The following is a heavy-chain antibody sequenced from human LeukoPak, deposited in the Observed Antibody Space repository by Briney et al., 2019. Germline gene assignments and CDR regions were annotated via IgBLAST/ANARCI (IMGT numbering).Heavy chain of an antibody. J-gene: IGHJ5*02. CDR2: INPYNGGT. CDR1: GYTFSDYF. CDR3: ASLHGGNSDWLDP. Sequence: ASVKVSCKASGYTFSDYFIHWVRQAPGQGLEWMGRINPYNGGTTYAQSFQGRVTLTRDTSITTVYLELTGLRSDDTAVYCASLHGGNSDWLDPWGQGTLVTVSS. D-gene: IGHD4-23*01. V-gene: IGHV1-2*06.